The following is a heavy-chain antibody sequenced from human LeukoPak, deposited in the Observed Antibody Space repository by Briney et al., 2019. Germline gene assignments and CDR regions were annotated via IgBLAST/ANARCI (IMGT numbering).Heavy chain of an antibody. D-gene: IGHD2-21*02. CDR1: RFTFSSYV. Sequence: GGSLRLSCAASRFTFSSYVMHWVRQAPGKGLEWVALIWYDGDNKYYSDSVKGRFTISRDNSKNTLYLQVNSLRAEDTAVYYCARIYCGGDCLDAAPLSDAFDIWGQGTMVTVSS. V-gene: IGHV3-33*01. J-gene: IGHJ3*02. CDR3: ARIYCGGDCLDAAPLSDAFDI. CDR2: IWYDGDNK.